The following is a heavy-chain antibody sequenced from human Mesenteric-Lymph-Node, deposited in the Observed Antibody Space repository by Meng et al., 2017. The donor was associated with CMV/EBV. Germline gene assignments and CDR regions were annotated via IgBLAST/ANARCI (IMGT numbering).Heavy chain of an antibody. CDR2: ISYDGSNK. CDR3: ARDEEGGGYYYYYGMDV. Sequence: GGSLRLSCAASGFTFSSYAMHWARQAPGKGLEWVAVISYDGSNKYYADSVKGRFTISRDNSKNTLYLQMNSLRAEDTAVYYCARDEEGGGYYYYYGMDVWGQGTTVTVSS. J-gene: IGHJ6*02. CDR1: GFTFSSYA. V-gene: IGHV3-30-3*01. D-gene: IGHD3-16*01.